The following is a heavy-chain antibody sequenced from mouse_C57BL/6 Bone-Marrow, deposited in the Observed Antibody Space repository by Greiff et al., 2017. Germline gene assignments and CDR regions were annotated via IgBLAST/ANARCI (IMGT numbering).Heavy chain of an antibody. CDR1: GFSLTSYG. CDR3: AKQRKYGPYDGYYDGLDY. D-gene: IGHD2-3*01. Sequence: VHLVESGPGLVAPSQSLSITCTVSGFSLTSYGVSWVRQPPGKGLEWLGVIWGDGSTNYHSALISRLSNGKDNSTSQVFLKPNSLQTDDTATYDCAKQRKYGPYDGYYDGLDYWGQGTSVTVSA. V-gene: IGHV2-3*01. CDR2: IWGDGST. J-gene: IGHJ4*01.